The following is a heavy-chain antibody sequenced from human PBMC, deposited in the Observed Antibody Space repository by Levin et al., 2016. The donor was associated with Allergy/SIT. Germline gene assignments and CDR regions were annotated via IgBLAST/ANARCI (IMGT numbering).Heavy chain of an antibody. J-gene: IGHJ6*02. CDR2: IYTSGST. V-gene: IGHV4-4*07. CDR1: GGSISSYY. Sequence: SETLSLTCTVSGGSISSYYWSWIRQPAGKGLEWIGRIYTSGSTNYNPSLKSRVTMSVDTSKNQFSLKLSSVTAADTAVYYCARVAAAGTSYYYGMDVWGQGTTVTVSS. CDR3: ARVAAAGTSYYYGMDV. D-gene: IGHD6-13*01.